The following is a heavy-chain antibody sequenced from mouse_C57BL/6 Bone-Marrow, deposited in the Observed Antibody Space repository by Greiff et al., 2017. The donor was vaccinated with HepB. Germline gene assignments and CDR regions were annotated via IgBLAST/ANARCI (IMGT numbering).Heavy chain of an antibody. CDR2: IDPSDSYT. D-gene: IGHD2-5*01. V-gene: IGHV1-59*01. Sequence: QVQLQQPGAELVRPGTSVKLSCKASGYTFTSYWMHWVKQRPGQGLEWIGVIDPSDSYTNYNQKFKGKATLTVDTSSSTAYMQLSSLTSEDSAVYYCALSNYHWYFDVWGTGTTVTVSS. CDR1: GYTFTSYW. J-gene: IGHJ1*03. CDR3: ALSNYHWYFDV.